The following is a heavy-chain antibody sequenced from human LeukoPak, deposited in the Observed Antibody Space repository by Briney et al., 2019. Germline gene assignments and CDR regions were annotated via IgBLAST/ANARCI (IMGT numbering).Heavy chain of an antibody. J-gene: IGHJ6*02. CDR3: ARDPRAYYYGMDV. CDR2: ISSSSSYK. CDR1: GFTFSSYS. Sequence: GGSLRLSCAASGFTFSSYSMNWVRQAPGKGLEWVSSISSSSSYKYYADSVKGRFTISRDNAKNSLYLQMNSLRAEDTAVYYCARDPRAYYYGMDVWGQGTTVTVSS. V-gene: IGHV3-21*01.